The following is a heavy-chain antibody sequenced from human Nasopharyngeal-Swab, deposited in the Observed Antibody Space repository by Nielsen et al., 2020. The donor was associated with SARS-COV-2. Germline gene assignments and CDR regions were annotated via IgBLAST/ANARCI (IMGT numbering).Heavy chain of an antibody. CDR2: IKQGGTQQ. J-gene: IGHJ4*02. CDR3: TRYCSTTSCPRGFDY. D-gene: IGHD2-2*01. Sequence: VRQAPGKGPEWVAHIKQGGTQQYYVDSVKGRFTISRDNAKNSLYLQMNSLRADDTAVYYCTRYCSTTSCPRGFDYWGQGTLVTVSS. V-gene: IGHV3-7*01.